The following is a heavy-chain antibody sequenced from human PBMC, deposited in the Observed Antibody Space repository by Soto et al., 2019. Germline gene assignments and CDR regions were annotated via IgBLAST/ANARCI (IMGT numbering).Heavy chain of an antibody. J-gene: IGHJ1*01. CDR3: ARDPCTNGVCYAPSDD. D-gene: IGHD2-8*01. CDR1: GFIFSTYA. Sequence: EVKLVESGGGLVQPGGSLRLSCATSGFIFSTYAMHWVRQAPGKGLEYVSAISSNGRSTYYANSVKGRFTISRDNSKNTLYLQMDSLRAEDMAVYYCARDPCTNGVCYAPSDDWGQGTLVTVSS. CDR2: ISSNGRST. V-gene: IGHV3-64*01.